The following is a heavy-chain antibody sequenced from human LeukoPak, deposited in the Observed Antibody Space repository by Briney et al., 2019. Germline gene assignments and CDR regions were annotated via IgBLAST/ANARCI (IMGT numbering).Heavy chain of an antibody. D-gene: IGHD6-19*01. CDR3: ARGLLAVAGTGVDY. CDR1: GYTFTSYD. CDR2: MNPNSGNT. V-gene: IGHV1-8*01. J-gene: IGHJ4*02. Sequence: GASVRVSCTPSGYTFTSYDINWVRQATGQGLEWMGWMNPNSGNTGYAQKFQGRVTMTRNTSISTAYMELSSLRSEDTAVYYCARGLLAVAGTGVDYWGQGTLVTVSS.